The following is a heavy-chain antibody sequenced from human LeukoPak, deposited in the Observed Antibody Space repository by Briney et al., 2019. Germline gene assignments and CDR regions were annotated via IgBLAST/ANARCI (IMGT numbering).Heavy chain of an antibody. CDR1: GFTFSSYE. V-gene: IGHV3-48*03. D-gene: IGHD5-12*01. Sequence: GGSLRLSCAASGFTFSSYEMNWVRQAPGKGLEWVSYISSSGSTIYYADSVKGRFTISRDNAKNSLYLQMNSLRAEDTAVYYCARESKYSGYPFDYWGQGTLVTVSS. CDR3: ARESKYSGYPFDY. CDR2: ISSSGSTI. J-gene: IGHJ4*02.